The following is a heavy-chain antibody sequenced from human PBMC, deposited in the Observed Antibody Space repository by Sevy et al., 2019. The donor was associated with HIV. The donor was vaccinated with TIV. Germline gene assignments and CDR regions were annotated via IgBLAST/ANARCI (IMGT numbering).Heavy chain of an antibody. CDR1: GFTFSSYS. J-gene: IGHJ4*02. CDR3: ARGPAGGFDY. CDR2: ISSSSSTI. Sequence: GGSLRLSCAASGFTFSSYSMNWVRQAPGKGLEWVSYISSSSSTIYYADSVKGRFTISRDNGKNSLYLQMNSLRDEDTAVYYGARGPAGGFDYWGQGTLVTVSS. D-gene: IGHD2-15*01. V-gene: IGHV3-48*02.